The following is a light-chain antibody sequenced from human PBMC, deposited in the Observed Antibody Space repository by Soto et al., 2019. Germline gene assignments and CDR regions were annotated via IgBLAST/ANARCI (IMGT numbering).Light chain of an antibody. Sequence: EIVLTQSPGTLSLSPGERVNLSCRASQSVSSRYVAWYQHKTGQPPRLLICGASSRATGIPDRFSGSGSGADFTLTISRLEPEDCAVYYCQQYDRSPPTFGGGAKVEIK. CDR2: GAS. CDR1: QSVSSRY. CDR3: QQYDRSPPT. J-gene: IGKJ4*01. V-gene: IGKV3-20*01.